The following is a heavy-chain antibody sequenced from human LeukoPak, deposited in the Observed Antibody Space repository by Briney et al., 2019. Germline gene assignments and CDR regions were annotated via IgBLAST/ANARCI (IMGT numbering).Heavy chain of an antibody. CDR1: GYTFTSYG. CDR2: ISAYNGNT. Sequence: ASVKVSCKASGYTFTSYGISWVRQAPGQGLEWTGPISAYNGNTNYAQKLQGRVTMTTDTSTSTAYMELRSLRSDDTAVYYCARDSADLDYYGSGSYWWGQGTLVTVSS. D-gene: IGHD3-10*01. CDR3: ARDSADLDYYGSGSYW. J-gene: IGHJ4*02. V-gene: IGHV1-18*01.